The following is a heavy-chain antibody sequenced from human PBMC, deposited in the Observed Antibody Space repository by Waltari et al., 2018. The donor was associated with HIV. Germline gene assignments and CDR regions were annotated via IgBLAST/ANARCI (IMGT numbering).Heavy chain of an antibody. CDR3: ASGEGGGWYSLGY. V-gene: IGHV1-2*02. D-gene: IGHD6-19*01. J-gene: IGHJ4*02. CDR1: GFTFIDHY. Sequence: QVQLVQSGAEVKRPGASVKVSCQASGFTFIDHYIHWVRQAPGQGLEGMGWINPKNGGTNYAQKFQGRVTMTRDTSISTAYMELNRLTSDDTAVYYCASGEGGGWYSLGYWGQGTLVTVSS. CDR2: INPKNGGT.